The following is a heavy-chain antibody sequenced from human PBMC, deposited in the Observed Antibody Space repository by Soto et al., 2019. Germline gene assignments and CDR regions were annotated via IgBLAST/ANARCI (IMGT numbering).Heavy chain of an antibody. CDR1: GFTFDDYT. D-gene: IGHD6-19*01. CDR2: ISWDGGST. J-gene: IGHJ5*02. V-gene: IGHV3-43*01. CDR3: AKDLEGSGWSQWFDP. Sequence: EVQLVESGGVVVQPGGSLRLSCAASGFTFDDYTMHWVRQAPGKGLEWVSLISWDGGSTYYADSVKGRFTISRDNSKNSLDLQMNSLRTEDTALYYCAKDLEGSGWSQWFDPWGQGTLVTVSS.